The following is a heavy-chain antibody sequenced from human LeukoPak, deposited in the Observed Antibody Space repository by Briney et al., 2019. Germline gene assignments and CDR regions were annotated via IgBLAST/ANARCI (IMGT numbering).Heavy chain of an antibody. CDR2: ISWEGGST. CDR1: GFTFYDYA. V-gene: IGHV3-43D*03. J-gene: IGHJ5*02. Sequence: GGSLRLSCAASGFTFYDYAMHWVRQAPGKGLEWVSLISWEGGSTYYADSVKGRFTISRDNSKYSLYLQMNSLRPEDTALYYCAKDGVVAALGDNWFDPWGQGTLVIVSS. D-gene: IGHD2-15*01. CDR3: AKDGVVAALGDNWFDP.